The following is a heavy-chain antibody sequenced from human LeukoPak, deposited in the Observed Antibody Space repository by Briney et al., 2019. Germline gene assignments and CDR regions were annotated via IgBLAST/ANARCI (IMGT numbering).Heavy chain of an antibody. J-gene: IGHJ3*02. CDR2: INPSGGST. CDR1: GYTFTSYY. CDR3: ASIKGYYDSSGRDAFDI. D-gene: IGHD3-22*01. Sequence: ASVKVSCKASGYTFTSYYMHWVRQAPGQGLEWMGIINPSGGSTSYAQKFQGKVTMTRDMSTSTVYMELSSLRSEDTAVYYCASIKGYYDSSGRDAFDIWGQGTMVTVSS. V-gene: IGHV1-46*01.